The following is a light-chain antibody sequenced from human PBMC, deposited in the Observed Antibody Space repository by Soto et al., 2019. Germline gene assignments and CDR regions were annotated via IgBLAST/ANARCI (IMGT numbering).Light chain of an antibody. V-gene: IGLV2-11*01. J-gene: IGLJ2*01. Sequence: QSALTQPRSVSGSPGQSVTISCTGTSSDVGGYNYVSWYQQNPGEAPKLMIYDVSKRPSGVPDHFSGSKSGNTASLTISGLQAEDEADYYCCSYAGTYTVVFGGGTKLTVL. CDR2: DVS. CDR1: SSDVGGYNY. CDR3: CSYAGTYTVV.